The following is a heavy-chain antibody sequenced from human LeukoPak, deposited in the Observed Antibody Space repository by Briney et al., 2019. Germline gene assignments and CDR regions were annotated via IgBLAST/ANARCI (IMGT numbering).Heavy chain of an antibody. D-gene: IGHD5-12*01. CDR1: GFSFTSYW. Sequence: GESLKISCKGSGFSFTSYWIGWVRQMPGKGLEWMGIIYPGDSDTRYSPSFQGRVTISADKSISTAYLQWSSLKASDTAMYYCARLRRDSGYDYYYFDYWGQGTLVTVSS. CDR3: ARLRRDSGYDYYYFDY. CDR2: IYPGDSDT. J-gene: IGHJ4*02. V-gene: IGHV5-51*01.